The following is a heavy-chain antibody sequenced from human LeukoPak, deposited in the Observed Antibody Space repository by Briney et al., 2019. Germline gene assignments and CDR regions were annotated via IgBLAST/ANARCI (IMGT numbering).Heavy chain of an antibody. V-gene: IGHV4-39*07. Sequence: SETLSLTCTVSGGSISSYYWGWIRQPRGKGLEWIGSIYYSGSTYYNPSLKSRVTISVDTSKNQFSLKLSSVTAADTAVYYCARVIRLRPSWFDPWGQGTLVTVSS. CDR3: ARVIRLRPSWFDP. CDR1: GGSISSYY. D-gene: IGHD4-17*01. J-gene: IGHJ5*02. CDR2: IYYSGST.